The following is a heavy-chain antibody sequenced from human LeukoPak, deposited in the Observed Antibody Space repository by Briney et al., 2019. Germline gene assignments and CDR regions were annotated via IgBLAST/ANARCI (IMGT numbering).Heavy chain of an antibody. J-gene: IGHJ4*02. V-gene: IGHV3-23*01. CDR3: AKDRNYYDSSGYYPIFDY. D-gene: IGHD3-22*01. Sequence: PGGSLRLSCAASGFTFSSYAMSWVRQAPGKGLEWVSAISGSGGSTYYADSVKGWFTISRDNSKNTLYLQMNSLRAEDTAVYYCAKDRNYYDSSGYYPIFDYWGQGTLVTVSS. CDR1: GFTFSSYA. CDR2: ISGSGGST.